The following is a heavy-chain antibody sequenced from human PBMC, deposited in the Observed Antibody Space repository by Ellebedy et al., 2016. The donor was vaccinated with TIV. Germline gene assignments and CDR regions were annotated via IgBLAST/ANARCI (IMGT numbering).Heavy chain of an antibody. J-gene: IGHJ4*02. CDR1: GFTFSDYY. CDR2: LSYDGGSK. Sequence: GESLKISCAASGFTFSDYYMNWIRQAPGKGLDWLAILSYDGGSKYYADSVKGRFTISRDNSNNTLYLQMNSLRPEDTAVYYCARGGLVMTTVTTRPVDWWGQGTLVTVSS. V-gene: IGHV3-30-3*01. CDR3: ARGGLVMTTVTTRPVDW. D-gene: IGHD4-11*01.